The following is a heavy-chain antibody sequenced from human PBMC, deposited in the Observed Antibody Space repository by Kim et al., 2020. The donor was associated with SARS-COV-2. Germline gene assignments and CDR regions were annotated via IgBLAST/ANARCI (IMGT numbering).Heavy chain of an antibody. V-gene: IGHV3-30*18. CDR3: AKDRQWLAIDY. J-gene: IGHJ4*02. CDR1: GFTFSSYG. Sequence: GGSLRLSCAASGFTFSSYGMHWVRQAPDKGLEWVAVISYDGSNKYYADSVKGRFTISRDNSKNTLYLQMNSLRAEDTAVYYCAKDRQWLAIDYWGQGTLVTVSS. CDR2: ISYDGSNK. D-gene: IGHD6-19*01.